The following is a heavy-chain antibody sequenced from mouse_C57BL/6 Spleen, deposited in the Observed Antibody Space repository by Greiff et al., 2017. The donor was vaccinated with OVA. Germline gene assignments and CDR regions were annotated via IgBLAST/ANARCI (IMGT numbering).Heavy chain of an antibody. V-gene: IGHV3-6*01. CDR3: ARSITTVVGSYYAMDY. CDR2: ISYDGSN. CDR1: GYSITSGYY. J-gene: IGHJ4*01. D-gene: IGHD1-1*01. Sequence: EVKLEESGPGLVKPSQSLSLTCSVTGYSITSGYYWNWIRQFPGNKLEWMGYISYDGSNNYNPSLKNRISITRDTSKNQFFLKLNSVTTEDTATYYCARSITTVVGSYYAMDYWGQGTSVTVSS.